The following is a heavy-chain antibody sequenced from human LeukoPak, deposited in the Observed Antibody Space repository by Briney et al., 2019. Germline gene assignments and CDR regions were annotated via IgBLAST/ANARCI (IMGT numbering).Heavy chain of an antibody. D-gene: IGHD6-13*01. CDR1: GLTFSSYW. CDR2: INSDGTGT. V-gene: IGHV3-74*01. Sequence: PGGSLRLSCAASGLTFSSYWMHWVRQAPGKGLVWVARINSDGTGTTYADCVKGRFTISRDNAKNTLYLQMNSLRAEDTAVYYCTSNYSSSYWGQGTLVTVSS. J-gene: IGHJ4*02. CDR3: TSNYSSSY.